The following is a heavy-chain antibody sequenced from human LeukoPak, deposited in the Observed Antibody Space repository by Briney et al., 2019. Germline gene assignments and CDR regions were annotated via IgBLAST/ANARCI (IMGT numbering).Heavy chain of an antibody. CDR2: ISGSGGST. D-gene: IGHD4-17*01. V-gene: IGHV3-23*01. CDR3: ARASRGDSTYYGMDV. CDR1: GFTFSSYA. J-gene: IGHJ6*02. Sequence: GGSLRLSCAASGFTFSSYAMSWVRQAPGKGLEWVSAISGSGGSTYYADSVKGRFTISRDNSKNTLYIQMNSLRAEDTAVYYRARASRGDSTYYGMDVWGQGTTVTVSS.